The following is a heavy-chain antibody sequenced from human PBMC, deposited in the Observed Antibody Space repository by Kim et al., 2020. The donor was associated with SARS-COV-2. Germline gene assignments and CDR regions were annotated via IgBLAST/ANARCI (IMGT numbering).Heavy chain of an antibody. CDR1: GGSISSGGYY. CDR2: IYYSGST. D-gene: IGHD5-12*01. Sequence: SETLSLTCTVSGGSISSGGYYWSWIRQHPGKGLEWIGYIYYSGSTYYNPSLKSRVTISVDTCKNQFSLKLSSVTAADTAVYYCARGGGGYSGYDFDYWGQGTLVTVSS. V-gene: IGHV4-31*03. J-gene: IGHJ4*02. CDR3: ARGGGGYSGYDFDY.